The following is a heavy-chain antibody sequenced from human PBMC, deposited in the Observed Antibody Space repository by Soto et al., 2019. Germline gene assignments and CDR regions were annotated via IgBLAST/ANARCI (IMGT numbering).Heavy chain of an antibody. V-gene: IGHV1-3*04. Sequence: QVQFVQSGAEVNKPGASVKVSCKASGYTFTSYAMHWVRQAPGQRLEWMGWINTAKGNTEYYQKFLGRVTITMDTPANTAYMELSSLSSEDTAVYFCARGACSGGGCYSFYFDYWGQGTPVTVSS. J-gene: IGHJ4*02. D-gene: IGHD2-15*01. CDR3: ARGACSGGGCYSFYFDY. CDR1: GYTFTSYA. CDR2: INTAKGNT.